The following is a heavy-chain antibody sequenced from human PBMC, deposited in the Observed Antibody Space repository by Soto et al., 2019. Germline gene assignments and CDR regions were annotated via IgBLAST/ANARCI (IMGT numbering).Heavy chain of an antibody. CDR3: ARDYYCSGVYNWFDP. Sequence: PSDTLSLTCAVYGGSFSVYYWSWIRQPPGKGLEWIGEINHSGSTNYNPSLKSRVTISVDTSKNQFSLKLSSVTAADTAVYYCARDYYCSGVYNWFDPWGQGTLVTVSS. J-gene: IGHJ5*02. D-gene: IGHD3-10*01. V-gene: IGHV4-34*01. CDR2: INHSGST. CDR1: GGSFSVYY.